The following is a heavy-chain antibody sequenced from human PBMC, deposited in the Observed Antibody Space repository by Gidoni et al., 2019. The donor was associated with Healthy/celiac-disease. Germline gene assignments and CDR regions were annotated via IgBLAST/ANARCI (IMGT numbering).Heavy chain of an antibody. V-gene: IGHV3-53*01. CDR1: GFTVSSNY. J-gene: IGHJ4*02. D-gene: IGHD5-18*01. CDR3: ARDAGYSYGPGPFDY. Sequence: VQLVESGGGLIQPGGSLRLSCAASGFTVSSNYMSWVRQAPGKGLEWVSVIYSGVSTYYADSVKGRFTISRDNSKNTLYLQMNSLRAEDTAVYYCARDAGYSYGPGPFDYWGQGTLVTVSS. CDR2: IYSGVST.